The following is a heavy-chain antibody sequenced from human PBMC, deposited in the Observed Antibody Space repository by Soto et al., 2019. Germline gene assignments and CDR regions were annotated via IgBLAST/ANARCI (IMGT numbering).Heavy chain of an antibody. V-gene: IGHV3-74*01. D-gene: IGHD3-3*01. J-gene: IGHJ4*02. CDR3: ASIGDPPLDF. CDR2: INGDGRTT. Sequence: EVQLVESGGVLVQPGGSLRLSCAASGFTFSDHWMHWVRQATGKGLVWVSRINGDGRTTEYADSVKGRFTISRDNAKNTMYIQVNSLRVEDTAVYYCASIGDPPLDFWGQGTLVTVSS. CDR1: GFTFSDHW.